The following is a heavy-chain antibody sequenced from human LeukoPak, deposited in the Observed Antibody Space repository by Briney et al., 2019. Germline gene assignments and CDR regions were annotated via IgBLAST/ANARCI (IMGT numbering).Heavy chain of an antibody. D-gene: IGHD6-13*01. CDR1: GGSISSSSYY. CDR2: IYYSGST. V-gene: IGHV4-39*01. CDR3: ARSSIAAVDY. J-gene: IGHJ4*02. Sequence: SETLSLTCTVSGGSISSSSYYWGWIRQPPGKGLEWIGSIYYSGSTYYNPSLKSRVTISVDTSKNQFSLKLSSVTAPDTAVYYCARSSIAAVDYWGQGTLVTVSS.